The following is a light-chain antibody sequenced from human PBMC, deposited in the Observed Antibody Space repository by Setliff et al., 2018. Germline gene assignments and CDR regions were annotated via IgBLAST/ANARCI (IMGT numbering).Light chain of an antibody. V-gene: IGLV2-14*03. CDR3: NAYTAGTTYV. Sequence: QSALTQPASVSGSPGQSITNSCSGTSNDVGSYDLVSWYQQHPGKAPKLIIYGVSDRPSGVSSRFSGSKSGNTASLTISGLQTEDEADYYCNAYTAGTTYVFGTGTKVTVL. CDR1: SNDVGSYDL. J-gene: IGLJ1*01. CDR2: GVS.